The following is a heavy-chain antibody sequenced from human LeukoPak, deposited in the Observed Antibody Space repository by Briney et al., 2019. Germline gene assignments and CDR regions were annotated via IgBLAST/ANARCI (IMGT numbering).Heavy chain of an antibody. D-gene: IGHD3-3*01. J-gene: IGHJ5*02. V-gene: IGHV4-61*01. CDR1: GGSVSSGSYY. Sequence: SETLSLTCTVSGGSVSSGSYYWSWIRQPPGKGLEWIGYIYYNGSTNYNPSLKSRVTISVDTSKNQFSLKLSSVTAADTAVYYCARVVGITIFGVVIPWFDPWGQGTLVTVSS. CDR3: ARVVGITIFGVVIPWFDP. CDR2: IYYNGST.